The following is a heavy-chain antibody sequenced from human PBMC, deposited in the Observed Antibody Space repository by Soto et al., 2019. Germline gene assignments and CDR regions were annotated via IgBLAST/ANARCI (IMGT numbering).Heavy chain of an antibody. V-gene: IGHV3-7*01. D-gene: IGHD1-1*01. CDR2: IRQDGGEE. Sequence: EVQLVESGGGLVQPGGSLRLSCAASGFSFSSHCMSWVRQAPGRGLEWVANIRQDGGEEQYSDSVKGRFTLSRDNAKNSLYLQMNGLRVADTAVYYCAKSEGYSFDIRGQGTMVTVSS. CDR3: AKSEGYSFDI. CDR1: GFSFSSHC. J-gene: IGHJ3*02.